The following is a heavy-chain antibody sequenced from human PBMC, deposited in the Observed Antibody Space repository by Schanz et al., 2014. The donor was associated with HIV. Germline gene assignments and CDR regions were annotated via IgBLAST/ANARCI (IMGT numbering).Heavy chain of an antibody. Sequence: EVQLVESGGGLVQPGRSLRLSCAASGFMFSTYAMHWVRQAPGKGLEWVSKINSGSTIKNYADSVKGRFTISRDNAKNSLYLQMNSLRADDTAIYYCVRDCVSGCPADYWGQGTLVTVSS. CDR2: INSGSTIK. CDR1: GFMFSTYA. D-gene: IGHD5-12*01. CDR3: VRDCVSGCPADY. V-gene: IGHV3-48*01. J-gene: IGHJ4*02.